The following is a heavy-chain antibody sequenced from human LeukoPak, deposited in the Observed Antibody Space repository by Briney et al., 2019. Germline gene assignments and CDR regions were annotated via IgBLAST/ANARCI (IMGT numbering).Heavy chain of an antibody. CDR3: ARGRYDLNL. Sequence: PSETLSLTCTVSGDSINKYHWTWIRQPPGKGLEWIGFIFSSGNTNYNPSLKSRLTISLDTSNNQFSLKLTSVTAADTAIYYCARGRYDLNLWGQGTLVTVSS. V-gene: IGHV4-59*08. CDR2: IFSSGNT. CDR1: GDSINKYH. D-gene: IGHD3/OR15-3a*01. J-gene: IGHJ5*02.